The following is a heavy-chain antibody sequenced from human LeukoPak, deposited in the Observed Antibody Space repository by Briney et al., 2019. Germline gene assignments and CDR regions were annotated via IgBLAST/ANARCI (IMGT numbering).Heavy chain of an antibody. CDR3: ARNSLRVVPAARNYYYYMDV. Sequence: ASVKVSCKASGYTFTSYYMHWVRQAPGQGLEWMGIINPSGGSTSYAQKFQGRVTMTRDTSTSTVYMELSSLRSEDTAVYYCARNSLRVVPAARNYYYYMDVWGKGTTVTVSS. V-gene: IGHV1-46*01. J-gene: IGHJ6*03. D-gene: IGHD2-2*01. CDR2: INPSGGST. CDR1: GYTFTSYY.